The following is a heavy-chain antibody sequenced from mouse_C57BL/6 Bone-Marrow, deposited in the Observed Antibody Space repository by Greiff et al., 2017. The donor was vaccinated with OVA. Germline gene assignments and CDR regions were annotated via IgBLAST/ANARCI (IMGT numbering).Heavy chain of an antibody. J-gene: IGHJ3*01. V-gene: IGHV7-3*01. CDR2: IRNKANGYTT. CDR3: ARSSSLRSYGSTWFAY. CDR1: GFTFTDYY. D-gene: IGHD1-1*01. Sequence: EVHLVESGGGLVQPGGSLSLSCAASGFTFTDYYMSWVRQPPGKALEWLGFIRNKANGYTTEYSASVKGRFTISRDTYQSILYLQMNALRAEDSATYYGARSSSLRSYGSTWFAYWGQGTLVTVSA.